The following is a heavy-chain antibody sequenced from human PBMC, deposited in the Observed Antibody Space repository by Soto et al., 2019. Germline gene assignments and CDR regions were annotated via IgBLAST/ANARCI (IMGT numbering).Heavy chain of an antibody. CDR3: AKDSVFEYSFGQHGFDS. D-gene: IGHD4-4*01. V-gene: IGHV3-30*18. Sequence: QEQLVESGGGVVQPGTSLRLSCGASGFSFSSYGMHWVRQAPGKGLEWVAFITYDGSDTYYVDSVKGRFTVSRHNSKNTVYLQMNSLKPEDTSIYYCAKDSVFEYSFGQHGFDSWGQGTLVTVSS. J-gene: IGHJ4*02. CDR2: ITYDGSDT. CDR1: GFSFSSYG.